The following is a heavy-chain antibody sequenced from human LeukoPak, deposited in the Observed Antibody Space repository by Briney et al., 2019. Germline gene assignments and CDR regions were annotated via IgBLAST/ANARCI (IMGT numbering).Heavy chain of an antibody. CDR1: GGSISSYY. D-gene: IGHD2-21*01. CDR3: AGSSKVIRAFDP. Sequence: SETLSLTCTVSGGSISSYYWSWIRQPAGKGLEWIGRIYTSGSTNYNPSLKSRVTMSVDTSKNQFSLKLSSVTAADTAVYYCAGSSKVIRAFDPWGQGTLVTVSS. CDR2: IYTSGST. V-gene: IGHV4-4*07. J-gene: IGHJ5*02.